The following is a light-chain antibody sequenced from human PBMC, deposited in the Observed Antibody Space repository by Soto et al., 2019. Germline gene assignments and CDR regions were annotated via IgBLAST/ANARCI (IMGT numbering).Light chain of an antibody. J-gene: IGLJ3*02. CDR3: SSYTSSSTLEV. V-gene: IGLV2-14*01. CDR1: SSDVGGYNY. Sequence: QSALTQPASVSGSPGQSITISCTGTSSDVGGYNYVSWYQQHTGKAPKLMIYEVSNRPSGVSNRFSGSKSGNTASLTISGLQAEDEADYYCSSYTSSSTLEVFGGGTKVTVL. CDR2: EVS.